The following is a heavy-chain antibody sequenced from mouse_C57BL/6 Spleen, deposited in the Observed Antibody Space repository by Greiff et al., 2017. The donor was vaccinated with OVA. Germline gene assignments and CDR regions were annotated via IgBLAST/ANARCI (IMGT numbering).Heavy chain of an antibody. D-gene: IGHD4-1*02. V-gene: IGHV1-50*01. J-gene: IGHJ3*01. CDR1: GYTFTSYW. CDR2: IDPSDSYT. CDR3: AKSQLWFAY. Sequence: VQLQQPGAELVKPGASVKLSCKASGYTFTSYWMQWVKQSPGQGLEWIGEIDPSDSYTNYHQKFKGKATLTVDTSYSTAYMQLSSLTSEDSAVYYCAKSQLWFAYWGQGTLVTVSA.